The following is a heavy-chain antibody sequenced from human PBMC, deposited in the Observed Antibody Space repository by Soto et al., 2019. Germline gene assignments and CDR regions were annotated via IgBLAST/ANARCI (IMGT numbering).Heavy chain of an antibody. V-gene: IGHV4-59*01. CDR1: GGSISPFY. CDR3: ARVGGVAARTFDY. CDR2: LYYSDNT. Sequence: SETLSLTCTVSGGSISPFYWSWVRQPPGKGLEWIGYLYYSDNTNYNPSLKSRVTISVDASKNQVSLRLTSVTAADTAVYYCARVGGVAARTFDYWGQGTVVTVSS. J-gene: IGHJ4*02. D-gene: IGHD3-16*01.